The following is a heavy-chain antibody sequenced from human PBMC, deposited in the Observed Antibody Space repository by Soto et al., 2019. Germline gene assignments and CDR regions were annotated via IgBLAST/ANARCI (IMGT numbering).Heavy chain of an antibody. Sequence: GGSMRLSCAVSGINLSNSELRCVRQAPVTWLECFSFISSIGSTIYYSDSVKGPFTISKDNSKKSLYLQMNTLRAAYTAVYYCARSELLSGFDYRVQGTLFTVS. CDR1: GINLSNSE. D-gene: IGHD1-7*01. V-gene: IGHV3-48*03. CDR3: ARSELLSGFDY. CDR2: ISSIGSTI. J-gene: IGHJ4*02.